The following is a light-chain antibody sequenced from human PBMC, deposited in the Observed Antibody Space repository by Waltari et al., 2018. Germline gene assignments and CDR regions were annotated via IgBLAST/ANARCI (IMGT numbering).Light chain of an antibody. J-gene: IGLJ1*01. CDR1: TTQVWSYNL. Sequence: QPALTQHASVSGSPVQSLTFSCPGTTTQVWSYNLVSWFHQHPGKAPKLNIYEVNKRPSGVSPRFSGSKSGNTASLTISGLLAEDEADYYCCSYAGDRNLYVFGSGTKVTVL. CDR3: CSYAGDRNLYV. V-gene: IGLV2-23*02. CDR2: EVN.